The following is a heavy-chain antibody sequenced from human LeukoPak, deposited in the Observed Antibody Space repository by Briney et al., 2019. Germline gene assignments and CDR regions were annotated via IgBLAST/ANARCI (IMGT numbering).Heavy chain of an antibody. V-gene: IGHV6-1*01. CDR2: TYYRSKWYN. D-gene: IGHD5-24*01. CDR3: AREGLGEMATIVLRDAFDI. Sequence: SQTLSLTCAISGDSVSSNSAAWNWIRQSPSRGLEWLGRTYYRSKWYNDYAVSVKSRITINPDTSKNQFSLQLNSVTPEDTAVYYCAREGLGEMATIVLRDAFDIWGQGTMVTVSS. J-gene: IGHJ3*02. CDR1: GDSVSSNSAA.